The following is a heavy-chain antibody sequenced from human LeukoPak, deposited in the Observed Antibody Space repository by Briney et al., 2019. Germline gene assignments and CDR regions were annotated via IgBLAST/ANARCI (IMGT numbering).Heavy chain of an antibody. CDR1: GGTFSSYA. Sequence: ASVKVSCKASGGTFSSYAISWVRQAPGQGLEWMGINDPSGGSTSYAQKFQGRVTMTRDMSTSTVYMELSSLRSEDTAVYYCARKRVGATAEFDYWGQGTLVTVSS. CDR3: ARKRVGATAEFDY. CDR2: NDPSGGST. J-gene: IGHJ4*02. D-gene: IGHD1-26*01. V-gene: IGHV1-46*01.